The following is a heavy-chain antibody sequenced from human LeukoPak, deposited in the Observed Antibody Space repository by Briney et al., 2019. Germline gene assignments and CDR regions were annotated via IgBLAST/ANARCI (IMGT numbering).Heavy chain of an antibody. Sequence: GGSLRLSCTTSGFTFSSYTLSWVRQAPGKGLEWVSVIYSGGSTYYADSVKGRFTISRDNSKNTLYLQMNSLRAEDTAVYYCARKGIAAAGTGAFDIWGQGTMVTVSS. CDR3: ARKGIAAAGTGAFDI. CDR2: IYSGGST. V-gene: IGHV3-53*01. J-gene: IGHJ3*02. D-gene: IGHD6-13*01. CDR1: GFTFSSYT.